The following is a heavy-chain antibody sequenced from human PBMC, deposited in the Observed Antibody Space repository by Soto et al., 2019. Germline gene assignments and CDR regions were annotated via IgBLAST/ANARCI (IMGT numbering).Heavy chain of an antibody. CDR2: IYYSGST. CDR3: ARTDSVGYSPH. J-gene: IGHJ4*02. Sequence: ASQPMPVRSSVVGGSISSYYWSWIRQPPGKGLEWIGYIYYSGSTNYNPSLKSRVTISVDTSKNQFSLRLSSVTAADSAVYFCARTDSVGYSPHLGQGNLVTVSS. D-gene: IGHD2-15*01. V-gene: IGHV4-59*08. CDR1: GGSISSYY.